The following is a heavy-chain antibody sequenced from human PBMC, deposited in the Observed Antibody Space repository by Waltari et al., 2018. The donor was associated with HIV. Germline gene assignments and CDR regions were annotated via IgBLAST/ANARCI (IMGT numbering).Heavy chain of an antibody. CDR1: GFTFSSYG. CDR3: AKEPSGAFDV. J-gene: IGHJ3*01. V-gene: IGHV3-30*18. Sequence: QVQLVESGGDVVQPGRSLRLSCAASGFTFSSYGMQWVRQAPGKGLEWVAIISHDGSNKHYADSVKGRFTISRDNSKNTLYLQMNSLRGEDTAVYYCAKEPSGAFDVWGQGTTVAVSS. CDR2: ISHDGSNK.